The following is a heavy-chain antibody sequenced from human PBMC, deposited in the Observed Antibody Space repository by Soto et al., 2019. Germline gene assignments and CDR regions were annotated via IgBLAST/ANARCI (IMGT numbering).Heavy chain of an antibody. V-gene: IGHV1-46*01. CDR3: ARGGHVVVVTAALDY. Sequence: QVQLVQSGAEVKKPGASVKVSCKASGDTFTDYYIHWVRQAPGQGLEWMGTVNPSGGHTTYAQHFPGRMTXGXXXSXXTLYMELTSLTSEDTAVYYCARGGHVVVVTAALDYWGQGTLVTVSS. J-gene: IGHJ4*02. CDR1: GDTFTDYY. D-gene: IGHD2-21*02. CDR2: VNPSGGHT.